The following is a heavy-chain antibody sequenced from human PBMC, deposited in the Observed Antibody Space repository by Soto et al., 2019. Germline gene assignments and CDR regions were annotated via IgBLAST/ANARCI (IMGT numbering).Heavy chain of an antibody. Sequence: ASVKVSCKASGYTFTSYYMHWVRQAPGQGLEWMGIINPSGGSTSYAQKFQGRVTMTRDTSTSTVYMELSSLRSEDTAVYYCARETRSIAAAGPLGFGDYYHGMDVWGQGTTVTVSS. CDR1: GYTFTSYY. D-gene: IGHD6-13*01. V-gene: IGHV1-46*01. CDR2: INPSGGST. CDR3: ARETRSIAAAGPLGFGDYYHGMDV. J-gene: IGHJ6*02.